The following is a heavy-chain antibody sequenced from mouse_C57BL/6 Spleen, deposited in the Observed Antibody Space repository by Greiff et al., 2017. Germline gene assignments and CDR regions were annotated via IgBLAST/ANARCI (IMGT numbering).Heavy chain of an antibody. CDR1: GFNIKDYY. CDR2: IDPEDGET. Sequence: DVKLVESGAELVKPGASVKLSCTASGFNIKDYYMHWVKQRTEQGLEWIGRIDPEDGETKYAPKFQGKATITADTSSNTAYLQLSSLTSEDTAVYYCAHITTVVDYYAMDYWGQGTSVTVSS. CDR3: AHITTVVDYYAMDY. J-gene: IGHJ4*01. D-gene: IGHD1-1*01. V-gene: IGHV14-2*01.